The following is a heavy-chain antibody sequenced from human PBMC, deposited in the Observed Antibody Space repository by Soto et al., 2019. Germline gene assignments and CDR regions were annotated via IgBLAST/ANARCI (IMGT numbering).Heavy chain of an antibody. CDR2: IFHSGTT. V-gene: IGHV4-28*01. D-gene: IGHD2-2*01. CDR1: GYSITNVNW. Sequence: QVQLQESGPGLVKPSDTLSLTCAVSGYSITNVNWWAWIRQPPGKGLEWIGYIFHSGTTHYNPSLKSRVTMSVDTYKNQFSLKVDSLTAEDTAVYYCARSPYADALDIWGQGTMVTVSS. J-gene: IGHJ3*02. CDR3: ARSPYADALDI.